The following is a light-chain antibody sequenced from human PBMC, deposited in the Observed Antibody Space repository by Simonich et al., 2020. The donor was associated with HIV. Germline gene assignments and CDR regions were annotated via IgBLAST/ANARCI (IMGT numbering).Light chain of an antibody. V-gene: IGLV1-47*01. Sequence: QSVLTQPPSASGTPGPRVTISCSGSSSNLGTTYVYWYQELPGTAPKLLIFRIKQPPSGVPDRFSASKSGTSASLAISGLRSEDEADYYCAAWDDSLSGPVFGGGTKLTVL. CDR1: SSNLGTTY. J-gene: IGLJ2*01. CDR2: RIK. CDR3: AAWDDSLSGPV.